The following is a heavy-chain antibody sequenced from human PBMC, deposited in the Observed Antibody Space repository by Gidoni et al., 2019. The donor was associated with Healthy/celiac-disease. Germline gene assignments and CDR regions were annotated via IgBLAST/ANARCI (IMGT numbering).Heavy chain of an antibody. J-gene: IGHJ6*03. CDR2: IIPLLGIA. CDR1: GGTFRSYA. CDR3: AREDIVVVPYYMDV. D-gene: IGHD2-2*01. Sequence: QVQLVQSGAEVKKPGSSVKVSCKASGGTFRSYAISWVRQAPRQGLEWMGRIIPLLGIANYAQKFQGRVTITADKSTSTAYMGLSSLRSEDTAVYYCAREDIVVVPYYMDVWGKGTTVTVSS. V-gene: IGHV1-69*04.